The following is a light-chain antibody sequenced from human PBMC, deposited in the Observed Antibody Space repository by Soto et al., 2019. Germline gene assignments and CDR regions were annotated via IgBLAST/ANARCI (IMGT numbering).Light chain of an antibody. J-gene: IGKJ5*01. Sequence: SQLTQSPSSLTASVGDRVTITCRASQGISSYLVWYQQKPGKAPKLLIYAASTLQSGVPSRFSGSGSGTDFTLTISSLQPEDFATYYCQQLNSYPITFGQGTRLEIK. CDR3: QQLNSYPIT. CDR1: QGISSY. V-gene: IGKV1-9*01. CDR2: AAS.